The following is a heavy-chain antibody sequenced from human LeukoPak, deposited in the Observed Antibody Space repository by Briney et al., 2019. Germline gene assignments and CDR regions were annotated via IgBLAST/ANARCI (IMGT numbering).Heavy chain of an antibody. CDR1: GGSISSYY. D-gene: IGHD3-10*01. CDR2: IYTSGST. J-gene: IGHJ6*03. V-gene: IGHV4-4*07. CDR3: ARESAYGYYYYMDV. Sequence: SETLSLTCTVSGGSISSYYWSWIRQPAGKGLEWVGRIYTSGSTNYNPSLKSRVTISVDKSKNQFSLKLSSVTAADTAVYYCARESAYGYYYYMDVWGKGTTVTVSS.